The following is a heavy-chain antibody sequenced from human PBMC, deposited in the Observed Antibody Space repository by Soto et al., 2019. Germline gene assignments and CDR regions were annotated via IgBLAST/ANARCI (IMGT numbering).Heavy chain of an antibody. V-gene: IGHV3-30*18. CDR1: GFTFSSYG. Sequence: QVQLVESGGGVVQPGRSLRLSCAASGFTFSSYGMHWVRQAPGKGLERVAVISYDGSNKYYADSVKGRFTISRDNSKNTLYLQMNSLRAEDTAVYYCAKRPLWSGYCDYWGQGTLVTVSS. D-gene: IGHD3-3*01. CDR2: ISYDGSNK. CDR3: AKRPLWSGYCDY. J-gene: IGHJ4*02.